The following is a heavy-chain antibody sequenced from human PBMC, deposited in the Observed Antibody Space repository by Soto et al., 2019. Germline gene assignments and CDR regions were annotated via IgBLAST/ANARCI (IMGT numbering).Heavy chain of an antibody. J-gene: IGHJ3*01. D-gene: IGHD5-18*01. Sequence: QVQLEQSGAEVKKPGASVKVSCKASGYTFTDYYLHWVRQAPGQGPEWMGWINPATGATKYKQNFEGRLSLTRDTSMSTGFMDLSRLKSDDTAIYYCARKGYGVAFHAWGQGTLVTVSS. CDR3: ARKGYGVAFHA. CDR2: INPATGAT. V-gene: IGHV1-2*02. CDR1: GYTFTDYY.